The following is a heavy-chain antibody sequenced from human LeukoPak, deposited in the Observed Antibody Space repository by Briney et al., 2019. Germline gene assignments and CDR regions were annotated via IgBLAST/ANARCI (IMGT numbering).Heavy chain of an antibody. Sequence: SGGSLRLSCAASGFTFSSYSMSWVRQAPGKGLEWVSSISDDSNYIYYADSVEGRFTISRDNAKNSLYLQMNSLRAEDTAVYYCARDYYDSSGYYFGSYWGQGTLVTVSS. V-gene: IGHV3-21*01. J-gene: IGHJ4*02. CDR3: ARDYYDSSGYYFGSY. CDR2: ISDDSNYI. D-gene: IGHD3-22*01. CDR1: GFTFSSYS.